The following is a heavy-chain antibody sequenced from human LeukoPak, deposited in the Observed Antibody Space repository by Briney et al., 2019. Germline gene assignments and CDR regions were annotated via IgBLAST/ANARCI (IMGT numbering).Heavy chain of an antibody. CDR2: ISGSGGST. Sequence: GGTLRLSCAASGSTFSSYGMSWVRQAPGKGLEWVSAISGSGGSTYYADSVKGRFTISRDNSKNTLYLQMNSLRAEDTAVYYCAKDSGGYSYGTFDYWGQGTLVTVSS. CDR3: AKDSGGYSYGTFDY. J-gene: IGHJ4*02. CDR1: GSTFSSYG. V-gene: IGHV3-23*01. D-gene: IGHD5-18*01.